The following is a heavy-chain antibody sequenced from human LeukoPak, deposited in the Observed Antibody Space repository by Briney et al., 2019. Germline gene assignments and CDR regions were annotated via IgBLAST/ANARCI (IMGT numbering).Heavy chain of an antibody. D-gene: IGHD1-26*01. V-gene: IGHV3-21*01. CDR1: GFTFSSYS. J-gene: IGHJ4*02. CDR3: ARESGSYPTVDY. CDR2: ISSSSSYI. Sequence: KPGGSLRLSCAASGFTFSSYSMNWVRQAPGKGLEWVSSISSSSSYIYYADSVKGRFTISRDNAKNSLYLQMNSLRAEDTAVYYCARESGSYPTVDYWGQGTLVTVSS.